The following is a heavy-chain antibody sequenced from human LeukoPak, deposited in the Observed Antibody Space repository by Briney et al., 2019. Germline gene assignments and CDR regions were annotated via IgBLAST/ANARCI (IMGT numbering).Heavy chain of an antibody. CDR3: ARNMTAITRLDVFDL. CDR1: GTSMINSHY. J-gene: IGHJ3*01. D-gene: IGHD2-21*02. CDR2: IYYSGST. Sequence: SETLSLTCTVSGTSMINSHYWGWIRQSPGKGLEWIGSIYYSGSTFYNPSLKSRITISVDTSKNHFSLELRSVTTADTAIYYCARNMTAITRLDVFDLWGPGTMVTVSS. V-gene: IGHV4-39*02.